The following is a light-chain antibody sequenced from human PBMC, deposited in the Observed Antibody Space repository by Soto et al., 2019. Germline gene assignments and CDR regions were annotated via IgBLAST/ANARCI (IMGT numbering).Light chain of an antibody. V-gene: IGKV2-28*01. CDR1: QSLLYSDGNNY. Sequence: EIVMTQSPLSLSVTPGEPASMSCRSSQSLLYSDGNNYLDWYLQKPGQAPQLLIHLGSNRASGVPDRFSGSGSGTDFTMKISTVEAEDVGVYFCMQALQTPLTFGGGTKVEIK. J-gene: IGKJ4*01. CDR2: LGS. CDR3: MQALQTPLT.